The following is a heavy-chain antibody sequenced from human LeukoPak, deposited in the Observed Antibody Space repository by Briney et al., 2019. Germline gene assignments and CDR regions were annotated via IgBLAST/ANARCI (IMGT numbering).Heavy chain of an antibody. CDR3: AKDSGSSWYGNYYYYGMDV. Sequence: RPGGSLRPSCAASGFTFSSYATSWVRQAPGKGLEWVSAISGSGGSTYYADSVKGRFTISRDNSKNTLYLQMNSLRAEDTAVYYCAKDSGSSWYGNYYYYGMDVWGQGTTVTVSS. V-gene: IGHV3-23*01. D-gene: IGHD6-13*01. J-gene: IGHJ6*02. CDR1: GFTFSSYA. CDR2: ISGSGGST.